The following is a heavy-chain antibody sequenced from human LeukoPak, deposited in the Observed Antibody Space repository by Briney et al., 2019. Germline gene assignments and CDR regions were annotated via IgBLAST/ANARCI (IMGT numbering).Heavy chain of an antibody. V-gene: IGHV3-21*01. Sequence: PGGSLRLSCVASGFSSSSYSMDWVRQAPGKGLEWVSYITPGTTDIYYSASVKGRFTVSRDDARNSLSLEMSSLRADDTAVYYCVRDAAGWSRDYWGQGTLVTVSS. CDR2: ITPGTTDI. CDR3: VRDAAGWSRDY. CDR1: GFSSSSYS. J-gene: IGHJ4*02. D-gene: IGHD6-19*01.